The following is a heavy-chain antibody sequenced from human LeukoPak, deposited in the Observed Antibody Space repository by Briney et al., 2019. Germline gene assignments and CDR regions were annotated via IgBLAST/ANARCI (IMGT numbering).Heavy chain of an antibody. D-gene: IGHD2-2*01. CDR2: ISGSGGST. CDR1: GFTFSTHA. J-gene: IGHJ4*02. V-gene: IGHV3-23*01. Sequence: GGSLRLSCAASGFTFSTHAMSWVRQAPGKGLEWVSAISGSGGSTYYADSVKGRFTISRDNSKNTLYLQMNSLRAEDTAVYYCARQGGYCSSTSCYAAYWGQGTLVTVSS. CDR3: ARQGGYCSSTSCYAAY.